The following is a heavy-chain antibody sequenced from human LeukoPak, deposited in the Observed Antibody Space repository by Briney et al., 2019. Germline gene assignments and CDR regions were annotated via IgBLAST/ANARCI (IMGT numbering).Heavy chain of an antibody. V-gene: IGHV1-2*02. D-gene: IGHD3-3*01. CDR3: ATTTTSITIFGVVIPALLFDY. J-gene: IGHJ4*02. Sequence: ASVKVSCKASGYTFTGYYMHWVRQAPGQGLEWMGWINPNSGGTNYAQKFQGRVTMTRDTSISTAYMELSRLRSDDTAVYYCATTTTSITIFGVVIPALLFDYWGQGTLVTVSS. CDR1: GYTFTGYY. CDR2: INPNSGGT.